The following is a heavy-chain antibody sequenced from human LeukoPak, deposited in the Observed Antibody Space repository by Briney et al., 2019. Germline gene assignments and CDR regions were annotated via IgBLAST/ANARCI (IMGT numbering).Heavy chain of an antibody. CDR2: IGGSGANT. V-gene: IGHV3-23*01. J-gene: IGHJ4*02. CDR1: VFAFSNYE. CDR3: ARESRGIPRTTAFDY. D-gene: IGHD1-20*01. Sequence: GGSLRLSCTASVFAFSNYEMTWVRQAPGKGLDWVSNIGGSGANTYYADSVKGRFTISRDNSKNTLYLQMNSLRVEDTAVYYCARESRGIPRTTAFDYWGQGTLVTVSS.